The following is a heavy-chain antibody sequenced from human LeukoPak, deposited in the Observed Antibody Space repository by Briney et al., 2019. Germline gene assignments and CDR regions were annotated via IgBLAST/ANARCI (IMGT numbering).Heavy chain of an antibody. J-gene: IGHJ6*02. Sequence: SETLSLTCAAYGGSFSGYYWSWIRQPPGKGLEWIGEINHSGSTNYNPSLKSRVTISVDTSKNQFSLKLSSVTAADTAVYYCARDEHLDSGSYYYGMDVWGQGTTVTVSS. CDR3: ARDEHLDSGSYYYGMDV. CDR2: INHSGST. D-gene: IGHD1-26*01. CDR1: GGSFSGYY. V-gene: IGHV4-34*01.